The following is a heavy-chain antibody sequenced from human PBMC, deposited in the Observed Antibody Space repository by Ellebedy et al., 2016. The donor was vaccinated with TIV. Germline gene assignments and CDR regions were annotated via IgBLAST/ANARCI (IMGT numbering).Heavy chain of an antibody. CDR3: ARDFDP. CDR1: GYSFTSYD. Sequence: ASVKVSCXASGYSFTSYDINWARQAPGQGLEWIGYITVSSGDTKFAQKFQGRVTMTTDTSTSTAHMELRSLRSDDTAVYYCARDFDPWGQGTLVSVSS. J-gene: IGHJ5*02. CDR2: ITVSSGDT. V-gene: IGHV1-18*01.